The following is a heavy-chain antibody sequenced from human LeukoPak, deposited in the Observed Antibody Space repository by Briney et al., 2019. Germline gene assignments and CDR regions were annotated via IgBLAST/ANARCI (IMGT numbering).Heavy chain of an antibody. V-gene: IGHV4-59*08. CDR2: IYYSGST. Sequence: RSSETLSLTCTVSGGSISSYYWSWIRQPPGKGLEWIGYIYYSGSTNYNPSLKSRVTISVDTSKNQFSLKLSSVTAADTAVYYCARHSEYYYYYYGMYVWGQGTTVTVSS. CDR1: GGSISSYY. J-gene: IGHJ6*02. CDR3: ARHSEYYYYYYGMYV.